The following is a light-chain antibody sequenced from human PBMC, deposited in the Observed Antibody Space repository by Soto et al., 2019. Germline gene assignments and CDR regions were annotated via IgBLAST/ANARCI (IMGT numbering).Light chain of an antibody. V-gene: IGKV1-27*01. J-gene: IGKJ4*01. CDR2: ASD. CDR3: QSYDSAPLT. CDR1: RDIRIY. Sequence: DIPMTQSPSSLSASVGDRVTLTCRASRDIRIYLAWYQHKPGKAPQLLMYASDTLQEGVPSRFSGSGSGTDFTLTINSLQPEDVATYYCQSYDSAPLTFGGGTRVEI.